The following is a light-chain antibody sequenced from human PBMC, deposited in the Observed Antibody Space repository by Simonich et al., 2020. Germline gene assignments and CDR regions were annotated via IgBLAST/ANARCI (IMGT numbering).Light chain of an antibody. CDR3: SSYTSSSTVV. V-gene: IGLV2-14*03. CDR2: DVS. CDR1: SSDVGGYNY. Sequence: QSALTQPASVSGSPGQSITISCTGTSSDVGGYNYVSWYQQNPGKAPKIMIYDVSNRPSGVSNRFSGSKSGNTAALTISGLQAEEEADYYCSSYTSSSTVVFGGGTKLTVL. J-gene: IGLJ2*01.